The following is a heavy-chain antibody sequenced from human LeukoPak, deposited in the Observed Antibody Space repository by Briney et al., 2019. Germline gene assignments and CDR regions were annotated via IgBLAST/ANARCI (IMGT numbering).Heavy chain of an antibody. J-gene: IGHJ4*02. CDR3: AKARLPVVRGVIMDFDY. V-gene: IGHV3-23*01. CDR2: ISCSGGST. Sequence: GGSLRLSRAASGFTFSSYAMSWVRQAPGKGLEWVSAISCSGGSTYYADSVKGRFTISRDNSKNTLYLQMNSLRAEDTAVYYCAKARLPVVRGVIMDFDYWGQGTLVTVSS. CDR1: GFTFSSYA. D-gene: IGHD3-10*01.